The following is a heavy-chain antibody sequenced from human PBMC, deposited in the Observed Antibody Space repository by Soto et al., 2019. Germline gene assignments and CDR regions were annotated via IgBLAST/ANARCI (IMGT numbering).Heavy chain of an antibody. Sequence: QVQLVQSGAEMKKPGASVNISCQASGFTFSDTLINWVRQGPGQGLEWMGWINPANGNTRYSESFQGRVTISSLSSATTAYVALSDLTSEDTAVYYCARDIVSVAPRANDAFDVWGQGTMITFSS. D-gene: IGHD1-26*01. CDR2: INPANGNT. CDR3: ARDIVSVAPRANDAFDV. CDR1: GFTFSDTL. J-gene: IGHJ3*01. V-gene: IGHV1-3*01.